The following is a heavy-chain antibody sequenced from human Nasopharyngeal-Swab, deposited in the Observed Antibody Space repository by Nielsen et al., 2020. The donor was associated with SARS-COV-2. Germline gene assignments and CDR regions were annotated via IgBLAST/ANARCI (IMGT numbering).Heavy chain of an antibody. CDR2: IKQDGSEK. D-gene: IGHD3-3*01. Sequence: GESLKISCAASGFTFSSYWMSWVRQAPGKGLEWVANIKQDGSEKYYVDSVKGRFTISRDNAKNSLYLQMNSLRAEDTAVYYCARDQSPFWSGYSDYGMDVWGQGTTVTVSS. CDR1: GFTFSSYW. V-gene: IGHV3-7*03. J-gene: IGHJ6*02. CDR3: ARDQSPFWSGYSDYGMDV.